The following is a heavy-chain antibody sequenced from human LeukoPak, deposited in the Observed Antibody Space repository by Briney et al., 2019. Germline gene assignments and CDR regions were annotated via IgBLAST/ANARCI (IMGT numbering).Heavy chain of an antibody. D-gene: IGHD3-10*01. CDR3: AKEPNGSGTNPSDY. J-gene: IGHJ4*02. V-gene: IGHV1-2*02. CDR2: INPNSGGT. CDR1: GYTFTGYY. Sequence: ASVKVSCKASGYTFTGYYIHWVRQAPGQGLEWMGWINPNSGGTNYAQKFQGRVAMTRDTSISTAYMELSRLRSDDTGVYYCAKEPNGSGTNPSDYWGQGTLVTVSS.